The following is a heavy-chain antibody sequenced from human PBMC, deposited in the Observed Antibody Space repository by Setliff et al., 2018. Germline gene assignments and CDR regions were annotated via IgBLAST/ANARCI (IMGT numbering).Heavy chain of an antibody. Sequence: SETLSLTCTVSGLSLSSTTYYWGWIRQPPGKGLEWTGSIYSSGNTYYNPSLKSRVTISLDKSRNQFSLHLNSVTASDTAVYYCARDYQGGWFAPWGQGIMVTVSS. CDR2: IYSSGNT. V-gene: IGHV4-39*07. CDR1: GLSLSSTTYY. CDR3: ARDYQGGWFAP. J-gene: IGHJ5*02. D-gene: IGHD3-16*01.